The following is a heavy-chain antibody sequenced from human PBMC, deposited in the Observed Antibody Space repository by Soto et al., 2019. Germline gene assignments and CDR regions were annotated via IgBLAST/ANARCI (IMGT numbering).Heavy chain of an antibody. CDR1: GFTFSSYS. D-gene: IGHD3-16*01. V-gene: IGHV3-21*01. Sequence: GGSLRLSCAASGFTFSSYSMNWVRQAPGKGLEWVSSISSSSSYIYYADSVKGRFTISRDNAKNSLYLQMNSLRAEDTAVYYCARGAKEGGYYYYYYMDVWGKGTTVTVSS. CDR3: ARGAKEGGYYYYYYMDV. CDR2: ISSSSSYI. J-gene: IGHJ6*03.